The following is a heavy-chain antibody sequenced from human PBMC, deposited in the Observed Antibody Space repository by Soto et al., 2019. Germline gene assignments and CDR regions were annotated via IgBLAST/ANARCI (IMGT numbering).Heavy chain of an antibody. Sequence: SETLSLTCTVSGGSISSSSYYWGWIRQPPGKGLEWIGSIYYSGSTYYNPSLKSRVTISVDTSKNQFSLKLSSVTAADTAVYYCARQIVVYGMDVWGQGTTVTVSS. CDR3: ARQIVVYGMDV. CDR1: GGSISSSSYY. J-gene: IGHJ6*02. V-gene: IGHV4-39*01. D-gene: IGHD3-22*01. CDR2: IYYSGST.